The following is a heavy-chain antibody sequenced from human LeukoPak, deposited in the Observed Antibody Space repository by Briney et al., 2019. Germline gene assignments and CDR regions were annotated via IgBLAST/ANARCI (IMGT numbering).Heavy chain of an antibody. D-gene: IGHD2-15*01. CDR2: IYTSGST. CDR1: GGSISSGSYC. V-gene: IGHV4-61*02. J-gene: IGHJ4*02. CDR3: ARDGGPVYFDY. Sequence: SQTLSLTCTVSGGSISSGSYCRGWIRQPAGKGLEWIGRIYTSGSTNYNPSLKSRVTISVDTSKNQFSLKLSSVTAADTAVYYCARDGGPVYFDYWGQGTLVTVSS.